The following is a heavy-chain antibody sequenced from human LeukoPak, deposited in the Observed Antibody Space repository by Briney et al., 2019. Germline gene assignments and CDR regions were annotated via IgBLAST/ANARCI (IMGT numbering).Heavy chain of an antibody. CDR3: ARGGETITMIVVVHFDY. CDR1: GGSISSYY. Sequence: SENLSLTCTVSGGSISSYYWSWIRQPPGKGLEWIGYIYYSGSTYYNPSLKSRVTISVDTSKNQFSLKLSSVTAADTAVYYCARGGETITMIVVVHFDYWGQGTLVTVSS. D-gene: IGHD3-22*01. CDR2: IYYSGST. J-gene: IGHJ4*02. V-gene: IGHV4-59*12.